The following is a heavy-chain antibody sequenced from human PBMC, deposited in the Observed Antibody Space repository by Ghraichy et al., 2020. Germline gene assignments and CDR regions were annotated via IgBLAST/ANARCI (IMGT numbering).Heavy chain of an antibody. CDR2: IYYSGST. Sequence: SETLSLTCTVSGGSISSYYWSWIRQPPGKGLEWIGYIYYSGSTNYNPSLKSRVTISVDTSKNQFSLKLSSVTAADTAVYYCARYVLGLFDYWGQGTLVTVSS. V-gene: IGHV4-59*01. J-gene: IGHJ4*02. D-gene: IGHD3-10*02. CDR3: ARYVLGLFDY. CDR1: GGSISSYY.